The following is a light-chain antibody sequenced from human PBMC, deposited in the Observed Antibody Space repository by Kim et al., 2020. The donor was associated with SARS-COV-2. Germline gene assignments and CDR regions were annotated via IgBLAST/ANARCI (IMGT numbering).Light chain of an antibody. CDR1: QSVSSY. CDR2: DAS. Sequence: EIVLTQSPATLSLSPGERATLSCRASQSVSSYLAWYQQKPGQAPRLLIYDASTRATGIPARFSGSGSGTDFSLTISSLEPEDFAVYYCQQHHKWPLTFGQGTKVEIK. CDR3: QQHHKWPLT. J-gene: IGKJ1*01. V-gene: IGKV3-11*01.